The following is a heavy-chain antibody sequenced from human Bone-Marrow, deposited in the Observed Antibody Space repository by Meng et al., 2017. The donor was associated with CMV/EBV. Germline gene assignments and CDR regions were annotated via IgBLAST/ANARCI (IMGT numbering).Heavy chain of an antibody. V-gene: IGHV3-48*03. CDR2: ISSSGSTI. CDR1: GFTFSSYE. Sequence: VGSLRLSCAASGFTFSSYEMNWVRQAPGKGLEWVSYISSSGSTIYYADSVKGRFTISRDNAKNSLYLQMNSLRAEDTAVYYCARDGITIFGVAPLAVWGQGSTVPVYS. D-gene: IGHD3-3*01. J-gene: IGHJ6*02. CDR3: ARDGITIFGVAPLAV.